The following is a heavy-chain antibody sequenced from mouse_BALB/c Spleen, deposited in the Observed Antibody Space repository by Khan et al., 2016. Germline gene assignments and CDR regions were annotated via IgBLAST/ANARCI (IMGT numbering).Heavy chain of an antibody. CDR2: IDPQTGGT. V-gene: IGHV1-15*01. Sequence: QVQLQQSGAELVRPGASVTLSCKASSYTFTDYEIYWVKQTPVHGLEWIGGIDPQTGGTAYNQKFKGKATLTADKSSSAAYLELRSLTSEDSAIYYGTRRGLYDYDDAVDYWGQGTSVTVAS. D-gene: IGHD2-4*01. J-gene: IGHJ4*01. CDR1: SYTFTDYE. CDR3: TRRGLYDYDDAVDY.